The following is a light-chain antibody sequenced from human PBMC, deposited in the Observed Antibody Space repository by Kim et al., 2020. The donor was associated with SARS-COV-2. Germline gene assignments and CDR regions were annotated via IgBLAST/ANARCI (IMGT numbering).Light chain of an antibody. CDR3: NSRDSSGNHWV. J-gene: IGLJ3*02. V-gene: IGLV3-19*01. Sequence: SELTQDPAVSVALGQTVRITCQGDSLRSYYASWYQQKPGQGPVLVIYGKNNRPSGIPDRFSGSSSGNTASLTITGAQAEDEADYYCNSRDSSGNHWVFGGGTQLTVL. CDR2: GKN. CDR1: SLRSYY.